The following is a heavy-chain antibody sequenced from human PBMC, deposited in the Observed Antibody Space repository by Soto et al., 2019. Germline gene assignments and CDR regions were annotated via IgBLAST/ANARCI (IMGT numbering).Heavy chain of an antibody. CDR2: ISGGGGST. D-gene: IGHD4-4*01. Sequence: GGSLRLSCAASGFTFSSYGMHWVRQAPGKGLEWVSAISGGGGSTYYADSVEGRFTISRDNSKNTVYLHMNSLRVEDTAVYYCAKDSSNWPYYCFDYWGQGTLVTVSS. J-gene: IGHJ4*02. CDR3: AKDSSNWPYYCFDY. V-gene: IGHV3-23*01. CDR1: GFTFSSYG.